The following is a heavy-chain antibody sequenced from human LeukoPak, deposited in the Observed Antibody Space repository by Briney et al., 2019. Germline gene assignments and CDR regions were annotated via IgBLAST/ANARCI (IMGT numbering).Heavy chain of an antibody. CDR3: ARLRGRYRPVQLVLDP. V-gene: IGHV4-34*01. Sequence: SETLSLTCAVYGGSFSGYYWSWIRQPPGKGPEWIGEINHSGSTNYNPSLKSRVTISVDTSKNQFSLKLSSVTAADTAVYYCARLRGRYRPVQLVLDPWGQGTLVTVSS. J-gene: IGHJ5*02. D-gene: IGHD1-1*01. CDR2: INHSGST. CDR1: GGSFSGYY.